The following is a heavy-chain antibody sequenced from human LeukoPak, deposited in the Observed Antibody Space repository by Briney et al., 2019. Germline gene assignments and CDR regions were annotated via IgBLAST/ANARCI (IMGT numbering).Heavy chain of an antibody. Sequence: GESLKISCKGSGYSFTSYWIGWVRQMPGKGLEWMGIIYPGDSDTRYSPSFQGQVTISADRSISTAYLQWSSLKASDAAIYYCTRRNPLTDAFDIWGQGTMVTVSS. V-gene: IGHV5-51*01. CDR3: TRRNPLTDAFDI. CDR2: IYPGDSDT. J-gene: IGHJ3*02. D-gene: IGHD3-9*01. CDR1: GYSFTSYW.